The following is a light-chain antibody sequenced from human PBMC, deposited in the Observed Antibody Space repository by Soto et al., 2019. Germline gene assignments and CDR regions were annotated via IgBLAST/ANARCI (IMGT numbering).Light chain of an antibody. Sequence: QSVLTQPPSVSAAPGQKVTTSCSGSSSNMGGNSVSWYAQVAGTAPKHLIYDDNKRPAGIPDRFAGSKSGTSATLGITGFHTGDEADYYCGSWDSSLSAYVFGTGTKVTVL. V-gene: IGLV1-51*01. CDR3: GSWDSSLSAYV. CDR2: DDN. CDR1: SSNMGGNS. J-gene: IGLJ1*01.